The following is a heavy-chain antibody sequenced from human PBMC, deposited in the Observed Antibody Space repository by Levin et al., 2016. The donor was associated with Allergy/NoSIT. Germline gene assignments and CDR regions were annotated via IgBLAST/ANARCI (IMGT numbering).Heavy chain of an antibody. V-gene: IGHV1-69*01. Sequence: WVRQAPGQGLEWMGGIIPIFGTANYAQKFQGRVTITADESTSTAYMELSSLRSEDTAVYYCARVWLGGDEDNYWFDPWGQGTLVTVSS. CDR3: ARVWLGGDEDNYWFDP. J-gene: IGHJ5*02. D-gene: IGHD4-17*01. CDR2: IIPIFGTA.